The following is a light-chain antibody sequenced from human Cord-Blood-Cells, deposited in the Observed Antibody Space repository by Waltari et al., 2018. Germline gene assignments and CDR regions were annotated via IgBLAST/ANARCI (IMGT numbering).Light chain of an antibody. J-gene: IGLJ3*02. CDR3: CSDAGSSTWV. CDR1: SSDVGSYNL. Sequence: QSALTQPASVPGSPGQSITISCTGTSSDVGSYNLVSWYQQHSGKAPKHMIYDGSTRPSGLSNSFSDSKSGNTASLTSAGLQAEDEADYYCCSDAGSSTWVFGGGTKLTV. V-gene: IGLV2-23*01. CDR2: DGS.